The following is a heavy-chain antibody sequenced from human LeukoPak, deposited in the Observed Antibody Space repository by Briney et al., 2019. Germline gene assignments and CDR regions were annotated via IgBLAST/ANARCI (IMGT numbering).Heavy chain of an antibody. CDR3: ATTYYYDSSGYVGY. V-gene: IGHV4-39*01. Sequence: PSETLSLTCTVSGGSISSSSYYWGWIRQPPGKGLEWVGSIYYSGSTYYNPSLKSRVTISVDTSKNQFSLKLSSVTAADTAVYYCATTYYYDSSGYVGYWGQGTLVTVSS. CDR1: GGSISSSSYY. CDR2: IYYSGST. J-gene: IGHJ4*02. D-gene: IGHD3-22*01.